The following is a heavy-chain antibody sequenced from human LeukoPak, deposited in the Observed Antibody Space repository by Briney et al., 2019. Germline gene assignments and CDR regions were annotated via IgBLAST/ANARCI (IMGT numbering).Heavy chain of an antibody. CDR1: GFTFSSYG. D-gene: IGHD1-26*01. CDR2: ISYDGSNK. Sequence: RGSLRLSCAASGFTFSSYGMHWVRQAPGKGLEWVAVISYDGSNKYYADSVKGRFTISRDNSKNTLYLQMSSLRAEDTAVYYCAKDKGSDGGIYPRGFDCWGQGTLVTVSS. J-gene: IGHJ4*02. CDR3: AKDKGSDGGIYPRGFDC. V-gene: IGHV3-30*18.